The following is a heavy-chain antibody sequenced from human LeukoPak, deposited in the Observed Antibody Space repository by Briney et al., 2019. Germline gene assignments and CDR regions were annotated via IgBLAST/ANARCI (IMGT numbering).Heavy chain of an antibody. D-gene: IGHD6-13*01. CDR3: ARVSPSSSLFSPEVYMDV. J-gene: IGHJ6*03. CDR1: GYTFNNYN. V-gene: IGHV1-46*02. Sequence: ASVKVSCKASGYTFNNYNIHWLRQAPGQGREWMGIVNPGGDSTNYAQDFQGRLTLTGDTSTSTVYMELSSLRSEDTAVYYCARVSPSSSLFSPEVYMDVWGKGTTVTISS. CDR2: VNPGGDST.